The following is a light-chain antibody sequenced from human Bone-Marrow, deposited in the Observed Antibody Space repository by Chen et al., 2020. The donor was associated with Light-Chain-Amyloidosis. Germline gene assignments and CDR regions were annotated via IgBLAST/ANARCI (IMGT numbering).Light chain of an antibody. CDR3: QVWDRSSDRPV. CDR1: KMGRQS. V-gene: IGLV3-21*02. Sequence: SYVLTQPPSVSVAPGQTASISCEGDKMGRQSVHWYQQRPGQAPVMVVYDDSDRPSGIPERLSGSNSGNTATLTISRVEAGDEADYYCQVWDRSSDRPVFGGGTKLTVL. CDR2: DDS. J-gene: IGLJ3*02.